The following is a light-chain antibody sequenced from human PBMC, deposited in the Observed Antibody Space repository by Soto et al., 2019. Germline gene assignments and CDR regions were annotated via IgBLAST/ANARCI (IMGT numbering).Light chain of an antibody. V-gene: IGKV3-15*01. J-gene: IGKJ4*01. CDR3: QQYDKWPPIT. Sequence: EIVMTQSPATLSVSPGERVTVSCRASQSVSGKLAWYQQKPGQTPRLLIYGTSTRATGIPARFSGGGSGTEFTLTISSLQSEDFAVYYCQQYDKWPPITFGGGTKVDIK. CDR1: QSVSGK. CDR2: GTS.